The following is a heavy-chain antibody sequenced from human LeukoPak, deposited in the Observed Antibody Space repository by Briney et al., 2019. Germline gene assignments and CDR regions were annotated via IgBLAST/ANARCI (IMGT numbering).Heavy chain of an antibody. CDR3: ARVVTTDSYLIDY. D-gene: IGHD1-1*01. J-gene: IGHJ4*02. CDR1: GGSISSSSYY. V-gene: IGHV4-39*07. CDR2: IYYSGST. Sequence: PSETLSLTCTVSGGSISSSSYYWGWIRQPPGKGLEWIGSIYYSGSTYYNPSLKSRVTISVDTSKNQFSLKLSSVTAADTAVYYCARVVTTDSYLIDYWGQGTLVTVSS.